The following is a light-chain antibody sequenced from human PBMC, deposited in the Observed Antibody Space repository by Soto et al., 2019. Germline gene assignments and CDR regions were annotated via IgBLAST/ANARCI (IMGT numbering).Light chain of an antibody. CDR2: GAS. Sequence: EIVITQSPATLSVSPGERATLSCRASQSVSSNLAWYQQKPGQAPRLLIYGASTRATGIPARFSGSGSGTEFTLTISSXQSEDFAVYYCQQYNNWPRTFGQGTRV. CDR1: QSVSSN. V-gene: IGKV3-15*01. J-gene: IGKJ1*01. CDR3: QQYNNWPRT.